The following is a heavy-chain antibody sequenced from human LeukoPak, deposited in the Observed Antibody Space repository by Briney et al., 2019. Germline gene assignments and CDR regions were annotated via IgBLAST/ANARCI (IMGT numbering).Heavy chain of an antibody. J-gene: IGHJ4*02. CDR1: GFTFSNYE. Sequence: QAGGSLRLSCAASGFTFSNYEMNWVHQAPGKGLEWVSYISSSGSTIYYADSVKGRFTISRDNAKNTLYLQMNSLRAEDTAVYYCARGGSGGYFDYWGQGTLVTVSS. CDR3: ARGGSGGYFDY. CDR2: ISSSGSTI. V-gene: IGHV3-48*03. D-gene: IGHD6-19*01.